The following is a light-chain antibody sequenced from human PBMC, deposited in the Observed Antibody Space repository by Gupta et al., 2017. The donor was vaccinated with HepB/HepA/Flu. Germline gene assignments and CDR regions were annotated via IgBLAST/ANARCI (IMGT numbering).Light chain of an antibody. J-gene: IGKJ2*04. CDR1: QSVLYSSNNKNY. CDR2: WAS. Sequence: DIVMTKSPDSLAVSLGERATINCKSSQSVLYSSNNKNYLAWYQQKPGQPPKLLIYWASTRKSGVPDRFSGSGSGTDFTLTISSLQAEDVAVYYFQQHLISPCSFGQWTKLEIK. CDR3: QQHLISPCS. V-gene: IGKV4-1*01.